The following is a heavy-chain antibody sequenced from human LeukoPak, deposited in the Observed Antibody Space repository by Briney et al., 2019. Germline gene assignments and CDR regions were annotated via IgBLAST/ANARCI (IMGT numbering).Heavy chain of an antibody. Sequence: ASVKVSCKASGYTFTSYYMHWVRQAPGQGLEGMGIINPSGGSTSYAQKFQGRVTMTRDTSTSTVYMELSSLRSEDTAVYYCARGRYSSSWYKSIKFDYWGQGTLVTVSS. CDR1: GYTFTSYY. D-gene: IGHD6-13*01. CDR2: INPSGGST. J-gene: IGHJ4*02. V-gene: IGHV1-46*01. CDR3: ARGRYSSSWYKSIKFDY.